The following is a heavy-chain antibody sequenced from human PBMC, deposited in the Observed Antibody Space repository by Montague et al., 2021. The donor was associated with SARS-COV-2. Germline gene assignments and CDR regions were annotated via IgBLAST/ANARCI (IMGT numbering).Heavy chain of an antibody. V-gene: IGHV3-7*01. J-gene: IGHJ4*02. CDR3: ARDEDITTAGGELLDY. D-gene: IGHD3-16*01. CDR1: GFTFRKRY. Sequence: SLRLSCAASGFTFRKRYMTWVRQAPGKGLEWVANINHDGSEKFYVDSVEGRFTISRDNAKNSVYLRMNSLRAEDTAVYYCARDEDITTAGGELLDYWGQGPLVPVSS. CDR2: INHDGSEK.